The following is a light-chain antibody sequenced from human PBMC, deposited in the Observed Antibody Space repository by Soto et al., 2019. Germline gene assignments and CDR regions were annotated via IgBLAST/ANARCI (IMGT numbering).Light chain of an antibody. Sequence: QSALTQPRSVSGSPGQSVTISCTGTSNDVCGYNYVSWYQHHPAKAPKLIIYDVTKRPSGVPDRFSGSKSGNTASLTISGLQAEDEADYYCCSYAGSYTFMVFGTGTKLTVL. CDR1: SNDVCGYNY. CDR2: DVT. V-gene: IGLV2-11*01. J-gene: IGLJ1*01. CDR3: CSYAGSYTFMV.